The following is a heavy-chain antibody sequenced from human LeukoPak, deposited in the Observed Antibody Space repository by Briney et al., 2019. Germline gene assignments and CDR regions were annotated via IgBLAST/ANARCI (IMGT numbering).Heavy chain of an antibody. CDR1: GGSFSGYY. CDR3: ARRPAIPYYYYYYMDV. D-gene: IGHD2-2*01. V-gene: IGHV4-34*01. Sequence: SETLSLTCAVYGGSFSGYYWSWIRQPPGKGLEWIGEINHSGSTNYNPSLKSRVTISVDTSKNRFSLKLSSVTAADTAVYYCARRPAIPYYYYYYMDVWGKGTTVTVSS. CDR2: INHSGST. J-gene: IGHJ6*03.